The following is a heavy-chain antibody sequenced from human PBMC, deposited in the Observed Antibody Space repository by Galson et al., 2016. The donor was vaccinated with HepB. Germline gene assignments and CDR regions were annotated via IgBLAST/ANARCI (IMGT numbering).Heavy chain of an antibody. D-gene: IGHD3-22*01. V-gene: IGHV1-2*02. J-gene: IGHJ4*02. CDR1: EYTFTGYY. Sequence: SVKVSCKASEYTFTGYYMHWVRQAPGQGLEWMGWINPNSGGTNYAQKFQGRVTMTRDTSISTAYMELSRLRSDDTAVYYCARGHYYDSRGYDYLLDYGGQGTLVTVSS. CDR3: ARGHYYDSRGYDYLLDY. CDR2: INPNSGGT.